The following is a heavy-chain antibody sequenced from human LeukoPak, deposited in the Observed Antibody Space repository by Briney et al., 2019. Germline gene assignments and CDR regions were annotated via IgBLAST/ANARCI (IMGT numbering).Heavy chain of an antibody. D-gene: IGHD2-2*01. J-gene: IGHJ3*02. CDR3: AKSNGFGLVDI. V-gene: IGHV4-38-2*02. Sequence: SETLSLTCTVSGYSISSGYYWGWIRQPPGKGLEWIGSIYHSGSTYYNPSLKSRVTISLDTSRNQFSLKLNSVTAADTAVYYCAKSNGFGLVDIWGQGTMVTVSS. CDR1: GYSISSGYY. CDR2: IYHSGST.